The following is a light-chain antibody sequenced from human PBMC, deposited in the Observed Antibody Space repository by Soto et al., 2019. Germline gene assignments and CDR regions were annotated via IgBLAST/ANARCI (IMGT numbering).Light chain of an antibody. Sequence: EIVLTQSPGTLSLSPGERATLSCRASQSVSNNYLAWYQQKPGQAPRLLIYGASNRATGIPARFSGSGSGTDFTLTISSLEPEDFAVYYCQHRSNWPLTFGGGTKVEIK. J-gene: IGKJ4*01. V-gene: IGKV3-11*01. CDR3: QHRSNWPLT. CDR1: QSVSNNY. CDR2: GAS.